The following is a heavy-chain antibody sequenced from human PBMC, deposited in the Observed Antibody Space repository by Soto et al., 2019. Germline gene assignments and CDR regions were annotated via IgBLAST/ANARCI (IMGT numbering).Heavy chain of an antibody. CDR3: ARGGVGSFDI. CDR1: GFTFSSYW. V-gene: IGHV3-74*01. Sequence: EVQLVESGGAIVQPGRSLRLSCAASGFTFSSYWMHWVRQVPEKGLVWVSHIHSDGSSRSYADSVKGRFTISRDNAKNTLYLQMASLRAEDTAVYYCARGGVGSFDILGQGTMVIVSS. J-gene: IGHJ3*02. D-gene: IGHD1-26*01. CDR2: IHSDGSSR.